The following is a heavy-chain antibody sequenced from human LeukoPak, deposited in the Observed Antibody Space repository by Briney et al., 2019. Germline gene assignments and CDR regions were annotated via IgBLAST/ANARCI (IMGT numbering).Heavy chain of an antibody. Sequence: SETLSLTCAVYAGSCSGYYWSWIRQPPGKGMEWIGEINHSGRTNYNPSLKSRVTISGDTSKNQLSLKLSSETAADTAVYFCARVGYSYVINDWSRTGLGAYPTKYYYHMDVWGKGTTVTVSS. CDR3: ARVGYSYVINDWSRTGLGAYPTKYYYHMDV. J-gene: IGHJ6*03. V-gene: IGHV4-34*01. CDR1: AGSCSGYY. D-gene: IGHD5-18*01. CDR2: INHSGRT.